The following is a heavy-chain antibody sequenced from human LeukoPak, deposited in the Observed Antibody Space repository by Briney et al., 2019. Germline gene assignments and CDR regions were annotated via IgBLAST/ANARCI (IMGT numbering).Heavy chain of an antibody. CDR3: AREGSLTYYDILTGYYEGYYFDY. D-gene: IGHD3-9*01. V-gene: IGHV3-74*01. Sequence: HPGGSLRLSCAASGFTFSSYWMHWVRQAPGKGLVWVSRINSDGSSTSYADSVKGRFTISRDNAKNTLYLQMNSLRAEGTAVYYCAREGSLTYYDILTGYYEGYYFDYWGQGTLVTVSS. J-gene: IGHJ4*02. CDR2: INSDGSST. CDR1: GFTFSSYW.